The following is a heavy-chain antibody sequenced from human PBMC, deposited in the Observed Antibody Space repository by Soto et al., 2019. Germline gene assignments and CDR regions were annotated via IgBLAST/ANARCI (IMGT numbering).Heavy chain of an antibody. CDR1: GFTFSSYG. CDR2: IWYDGSNK. J-gene: IGHJ6*03. V-gene: IGHV3-33*01. CDR3: ARGGSGSSIYYYYYYMDV. D-gene: IGHD3-10*01. Sequence: SLRLSCAASGFTFSSYGMHWVRQAPGKGLEWVAVIWYDGSNKYYADSVKGRFTISRDNSKNTLYLQMNSLRAEDTAVYYCARGGSGSSIYYYYYYMDVWGKGTTVTVSS.